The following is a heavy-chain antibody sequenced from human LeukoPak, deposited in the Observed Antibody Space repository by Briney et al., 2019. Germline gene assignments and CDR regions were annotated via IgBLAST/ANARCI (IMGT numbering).Heavy chain of an antibody. CDR2: ISRGGSTV. Sequence: GGSLRLSCAASGFSFSDYYMSSIRQAPGKGLEWVSYISRGGSTVYYADSVKDRFTISRDNAKNSLYLQMNSLTADDTPVYYCAKAQQQLVTFDYWGQGTLVTVSS. J-gene: IGHJ4*02. D-gene: IGHD6-13*01. V-gene: IGHV3-11*01. CDR3: AKAQQQLVTFDY. CDR1: GFSFSDYY.